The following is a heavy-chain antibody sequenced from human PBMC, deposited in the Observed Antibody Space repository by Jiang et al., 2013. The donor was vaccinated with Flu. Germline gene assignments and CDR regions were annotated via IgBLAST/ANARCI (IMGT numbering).Heavy chain of an antibody. CDR1: SISSSNW. CDR2: VYYSGNT. Sequence: SISSSNWWSWVRQPPGRGWSGLGKVYYSGNTNYNPSLKSRVTISVDKSKNQLSLKLRSVTAADTAIYYCARKTDSGIAPNDYWGQGTLVTVSS. V-gene: IGHV4-4*02. D-gene: IGHD1-26*01. J-gene: IGHJ4*02. CDR3: ARKTDSGIAPNDY.